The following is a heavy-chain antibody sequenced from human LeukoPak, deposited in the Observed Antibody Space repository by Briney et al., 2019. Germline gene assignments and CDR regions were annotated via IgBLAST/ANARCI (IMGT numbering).Heavy chain of an antibody. J-gene: IGHJ6*03. D-gene: IGHD3-9*01. CDR1: EFTFSSYN. CDR2: ISSSSSTI. Sequence: PGGSLRLSCASSEFTFSSYNMNWVRQAPGKGLEWVSYISSSSSTIYYADSVKGRFTISRDNAKNSLYLQMNSLRAEDTAVYYCAKDRGYDILTGYYMDVWGKGTTVTISS. V-gene: IGHV3-48*01. CDR3: AKDRGYDILTGYYMDV.